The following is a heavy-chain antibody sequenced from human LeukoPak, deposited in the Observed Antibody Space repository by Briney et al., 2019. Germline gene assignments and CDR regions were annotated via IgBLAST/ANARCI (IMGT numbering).Heavy chain of an antibody. D-gene: IGHD4-23*01. CDR3: ARGPRNYGGRLDY. Sequence: PGGSLRLSCAASGFTFSTYAMHWVRQAPGKGLEWVAVMSYDGSVKYYADSVKGRFTVSRDNSKNTLYLQMNSLRVEDTAVYYCARGPRNYGGRLDYWGQGTLVTVSS. V-gene: IGHV3-30-3*01. CDR2: MSYDGSVK. CDR1: GFTFSTYA. J-gene: IGHJ4*02.